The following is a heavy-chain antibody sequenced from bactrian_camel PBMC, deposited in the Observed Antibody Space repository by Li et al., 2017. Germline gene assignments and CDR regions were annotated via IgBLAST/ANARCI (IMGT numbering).Heavy chain of an antibody. V-gene: IGHV3S40*01. J-gene: IGHJ4*01. CDR2: ISGGGAP. Sequence: VQLVESGGGLVQPGRSLRLSCAASGFTGDKYDMSWVRQALGKGLEWVSGISGGGAPYYADSVKDRFNISRDDAKQTLYLQMNNLKTEDTAVYYCAAGSVVGGIYRGQGTQVTVS. D-gene: IGHD6*01. CDR1: GFTGDKYD. CDR3: AAGSVVGGIY.